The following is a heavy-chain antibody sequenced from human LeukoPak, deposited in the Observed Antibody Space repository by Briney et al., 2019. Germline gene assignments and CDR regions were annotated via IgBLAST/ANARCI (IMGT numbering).Heavy chain of an antibody. D-gene: IGHD2-2*02. CDR2: ISYSGST. Sequence: SETLSLTCTVSGGSISSSSYWWGWLRPPPGKGLEWIGSISYSGSTHYNPSLKSRVTISVDTSKNQFSLKLSSVTAADTAVYYCARPYTTSTYYFDYWGQGTLVTVSS. CDR3: ARPYTTSTYYFDY. J-gene: IGHJ4*02. CDR1: GGSISSSSYW. V-gene: IGHV4-39*01.